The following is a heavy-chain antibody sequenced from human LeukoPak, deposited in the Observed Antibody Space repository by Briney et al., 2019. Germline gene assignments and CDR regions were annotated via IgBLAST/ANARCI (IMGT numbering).Heavy chain of an antibody. D-gene: IGHD3-22*01. J-gene: IGHJ3*02. CDR1: GFTFSTYW. Sequence: PGGSLRLSCAASGFTFSTYWMSWVRQAPGKGLEWVANIKQDGSDKYYVDSVKGRFTITRDNAKNSLYLQMNRLRAEDTAVYYCARNYDDNPMWGDAFDIWGQGTMVTVSS. V-gene: IGHV3-7*01. CDR3: ARNYDDNPMWGDAFDI. CDR2: IKQDGSDK.